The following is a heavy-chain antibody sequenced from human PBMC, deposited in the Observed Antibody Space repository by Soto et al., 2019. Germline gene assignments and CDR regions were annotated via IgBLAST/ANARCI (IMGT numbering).Heavy chain of an antibody. J-gene: IGHJ4*02. Sequence: EVQLLESGGGLVQPGGSLRLSCAASGFTFSSYAMSWVRQAPGKGLEWVSAISGSGGSTYYADSVKGRFTISRDNSKNTLYLQMNNLRAEDTAVYYCAVNKRSSSSYYFDYWGQGTLVTVSS. V-gene: IGHV3-23*01. D-gene: IGHD6-13*01. CDR1: GFTFSSYA. CDR3: AVNKRSSSSYYFDY. CDR2: ISGSGGST.